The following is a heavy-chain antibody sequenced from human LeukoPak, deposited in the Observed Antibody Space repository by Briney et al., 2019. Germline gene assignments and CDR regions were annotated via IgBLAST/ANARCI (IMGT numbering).Heavy chain of an antibody. CDR2: IKQDGSEK. CDR3: AKEGAYPIITYDS. D-gene: IGHD3-10*01. J-gene: IGHJ5*01. V-gene: IGHV3-7*01. Sequence: PGGSLRLSCAASGFTFSSYWMNWVRQARGKGGEGVANIKQDGSEKYYVDSVKGRFTISRDNAKNSLYLQMNSLRAEDTAVYYCAKEGAYPIITYDSWGQGTLVTVSS. CDR1: GFTFSSYW.